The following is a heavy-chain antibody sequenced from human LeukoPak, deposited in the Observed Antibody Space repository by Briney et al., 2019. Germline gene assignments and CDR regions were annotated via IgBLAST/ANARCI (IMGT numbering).Heavy chain of an antibody. CDR2: IYYSGST. CDR1: GGSISSSSYY. D-gene: IGHD1-26*01. Sequence: SETLSLTCTVSGGSISSSSYYWGWIRQPPGKGLEWIGSIYYSGSTYYNPSLKSRVTISVDTSKNQFSLKLSSVTAADTAVYFCASQGATPALDAFDIWGQGTMVTVSS. V-gene: IGHV4-39*01. CDR3: ASQGATPALDAFDI. J-gene: IGHJ3*02.